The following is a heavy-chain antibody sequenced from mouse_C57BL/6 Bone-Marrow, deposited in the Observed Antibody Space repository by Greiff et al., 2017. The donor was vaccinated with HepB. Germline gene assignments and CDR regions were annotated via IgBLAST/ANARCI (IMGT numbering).Heavy chain of an antibody. CDR3: ASSSYVGWYFDV. V-gene: IGHV5-12*01. CDR1: GFTFSDYY. CDR2: ISNGGGST. Sequence: EVQLVESGGGLVQPGGSLKLSCAASGFTFSDYYMYWVRQTPEKRLEWVAYISNGGGSTYYPDTVKGRFTISRDNAKNTLYLQMSRLKSEDTAMYYCASSSYVGWYFDVWGTGTTVTVSS. J-gene: IGHJ1*03. D-gene: IGHD1-1*01.